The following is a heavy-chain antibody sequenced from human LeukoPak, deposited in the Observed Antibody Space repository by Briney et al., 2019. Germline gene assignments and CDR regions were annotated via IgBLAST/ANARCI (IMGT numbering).Heavy chain of an antibody. D-gene: IGHD2-15*01. CDR3: AKELCSGGSCYSDGYYYYYYGMDV. Sequence: GGSLRLSCGASGFSFSTYTLNWVRQGPVKGLEWVSSISSSSSFVYYADSVKGRFTISRDNAKNSLYLQMNSLRAEDTAVYYCAKELCSGGSCYSDGYYYYYYGMDVWGQGTTVTVSS. CDR1: GFSFSTYT. V-gene: IGHV3-21*01. J-gene: IGHJ6*02. CDR2: ISSSSSFV.